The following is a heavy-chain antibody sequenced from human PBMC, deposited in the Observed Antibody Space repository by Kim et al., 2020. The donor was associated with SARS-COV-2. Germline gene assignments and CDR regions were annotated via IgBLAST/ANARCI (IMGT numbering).Heavy chain of an antibody. CDR1: GYTFTSYG. V-gene: IGHV1-18*01. J-gene: IGHJ6*02. CDR2: ISAYNGNT. Sequence: ASVKVSCKASGYTFTSYGISWVRQAPGQGLEWMGWISAYNGNTNYAQKLQGRVTMTTDTSTSTAYMELRSLRSDDTAVYYCARDFSPESNYYGFNNVARNYGMDVWGQGTTVTVSS. D-gene: IGHD3-10*01. CDR3: ARDFSPESNYYGFNNVARNYGMDV.